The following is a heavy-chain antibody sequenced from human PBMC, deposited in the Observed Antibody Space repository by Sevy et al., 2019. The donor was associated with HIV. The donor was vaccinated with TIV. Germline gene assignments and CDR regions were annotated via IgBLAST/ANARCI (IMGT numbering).Heavy chain of an antibody. D-gene: IGHD3-10*01. V-gene: IGHV2-5*02. CDR1: GFSLTTNGVG. Sequence: SGPTLVKPTQTLTLTCTFSGFSLTTNGVGVGWIRQPPGKALEWLALIYWDDDKRYRPSLKKRLTITKDTSKNQVVLTMTDMDPGDTATYYCAHSEYYYGSGSFYKRGGLFAPWGQGTLVTVSS. J-gene: IGHJ5*02. CDR2: IYWDDDK. CDR3: AHSEYYYGSGSFYKRGGLFAP.